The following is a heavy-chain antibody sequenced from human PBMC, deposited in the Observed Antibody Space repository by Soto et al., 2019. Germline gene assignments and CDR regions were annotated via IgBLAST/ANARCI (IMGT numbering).Heavy chain of an antibody. CDR1: GFTFSDYY. J-gene: IGHJ6*03. Sequence: GGSLRLSCAASGFTFSDYYMSWIRQAPGKGLEWVSYISSSGSTIYYADSVKGRFTISRDNAKNSLYLQMNSLRAEDTAVYYCARDPHNYYYYMDVWGKGTTVTVSS. V-gene: IGHV3-11*01. CDR3: ARDPHNYYYYMDV. CDR2: ISSSGSTI.